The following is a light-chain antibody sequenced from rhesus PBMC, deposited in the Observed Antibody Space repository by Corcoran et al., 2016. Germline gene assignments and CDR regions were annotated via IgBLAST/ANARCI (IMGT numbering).Light chain of an antibody. V-gene: IGKV3-40*03. CDR1: ESVGSY. CDR3: QQYNDLLLT. CDR2: SAY. J-gene: IGKJ4*01. Sequence: EIVMTQSPATLSLSPGETATLSCRASESVGSYLAWYQQEPGQVPKLLVHSAYFRATGIPDRFRGSGSRTEFTLTISSLEPEDVGVYHCQQYNDLLLTFGGGTKVEIK.